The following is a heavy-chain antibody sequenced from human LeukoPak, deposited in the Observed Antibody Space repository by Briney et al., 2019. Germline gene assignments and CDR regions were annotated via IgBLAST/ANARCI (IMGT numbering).Heavy chain of an antibody. CDR3: ARVVGYSSSWPWYYYYMDV. CDR2: INHSGST. Sequence: SETLSLTCAVYGGSFSGYYWSWIRQPPGKGLEWIGEINHSGSTNYNPSLKSRVTISVDTSKNQFSLKLSSVTAADTAVYYCARVVGYSSSWPWYYYYMDVWGKGTTVTVSS. J-gene: IGHJ6*03. V-gene: IGHV4-34*01. D-gene: IGHD6-13*01. CDR1: GGSFSGYY.